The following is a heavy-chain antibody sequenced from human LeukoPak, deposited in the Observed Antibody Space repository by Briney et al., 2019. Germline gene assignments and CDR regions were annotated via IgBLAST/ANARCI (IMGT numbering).Heavy chain of an antibody. CDR2: MNPNSGNT. J-gene: IGHJ4*02. V-gene: IGHV1-8*01. Sequence: GASVKVSCKASGYTFTSYDINWVRQATGQGLEWMGWMNPNSGNTGYAQKLQGRVTMTTDTSTSTAYMELRSLRSDDTAVYYCAREGGAADYFDYWGQGTLVTVSS. D-gene: IGHD3-16*01. CDR3: AREGGAADYFDY. CDR1: GYTFTSYD.